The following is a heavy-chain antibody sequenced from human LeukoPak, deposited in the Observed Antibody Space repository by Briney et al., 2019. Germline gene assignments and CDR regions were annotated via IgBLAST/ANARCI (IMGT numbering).Heavy chain of an antibody. D-gene: IGHD3-22*01. CDR3: ARRVGSSESSYYFDY. V-gene: IGHV3-74*01. CDR2: ISSDGSIT. Sequence: PGGSLRLSCAASGFTFNIYWMHWVRQAPGKGLVWVSLISSDGSITSYADSVKGRFTISRDNAKNTVYLQMNSLRVEDTAVYYCARRVGSSESSYYFDYWGQGTLVTVSS. CDR1: GFTFNIYW. J-gene: IGHJ4*02.